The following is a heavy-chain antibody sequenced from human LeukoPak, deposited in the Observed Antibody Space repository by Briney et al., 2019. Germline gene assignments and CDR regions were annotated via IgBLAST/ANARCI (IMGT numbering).Heavy chain of an antibody. D-gene: IGHD2-15*01. CDR3: AKDLDSGARSVSDY. CDR2: IRYDGSNK. CDR1: GFAFSSCG. J-gene: IGHJ4*02. Sequence: GGSLRLSCAASGFAFSSCGMHWVRQAPGKGLEWVAFIRYDGSNKYYADSVKGRFTISRDNSKNTLYLQMNSLRAEDTAVYYCAKDLDSGARSVSDYWGQGTLVTVSS. V-gene: IGHV3-30*02.